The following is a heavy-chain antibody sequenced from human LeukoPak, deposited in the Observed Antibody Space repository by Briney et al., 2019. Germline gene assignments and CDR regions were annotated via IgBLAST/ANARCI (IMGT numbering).Heavy chain of an antibody. D-gene: IGHD3-10*01. J-gene: IGHJ4*02. CDR3: ATDGSGTSFPYYFES. CDR1: GFFFTSSG. CDR2: IGSDGSKQ. V-gene: IGHV3-30*02. Sequence: PGGSLGLSCAASGFFFTSSGMNWVRQAPGKGLEWVTFIGSDGSKQYYADSVKGRFSISRDNSRNTVSLQMNSLRLEDTAVYYCATDGSGTSFPYYFESWGQGTLVTVSS.